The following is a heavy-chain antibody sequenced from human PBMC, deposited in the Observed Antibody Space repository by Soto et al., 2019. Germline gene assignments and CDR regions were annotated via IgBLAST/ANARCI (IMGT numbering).Heavy chain of an antibody. CDR3: VKDRWVDY. D-gene: IGHD1-26*01. Sequence: WWSLRLSCSVSVFTFSSYAMHWFRQAPGKGLEYVSSISSDGRTTYYADSVKGRFTISRDNSKNTLYLQMSSLRAEDTALYYCVKDRWVDYWGQGTLVTVSS. V-gene: IGHV3-64D*06. CDR2: ISSDGRTT. J-gene: IGHJ4*02. CDR1: VFTFSSYA.